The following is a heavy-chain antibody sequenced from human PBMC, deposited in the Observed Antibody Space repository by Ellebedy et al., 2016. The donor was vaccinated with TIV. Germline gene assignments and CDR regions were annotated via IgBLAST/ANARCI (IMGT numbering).Heavy chain of an antibody. CDR2: ISDSGGST. J-gene: IGHJ4*02. Sequence: PGGSLRLSCAASGLTFKSYAMSWVRQAPGKGLEWVSAISDSGGSTYYADSVKGRFTISRDNSKNTLYMQMNSLRVEDTAVYYCAKLRGGAFDYWGQGTLVTVSS. CDR3: AKLRGGAFDY. D-gene: IGHD3-10*01. CDR1: GLTFKSYA. V-gene: IGHV3-23*01.